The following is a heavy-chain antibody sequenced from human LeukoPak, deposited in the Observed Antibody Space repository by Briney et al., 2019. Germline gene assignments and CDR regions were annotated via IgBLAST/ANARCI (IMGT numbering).Heavy chain of an antibody. V-gene: IGHV3-30-3*01. D-gene: IGHD2-15*01. CDR3: ARSIVVVVAATLDY. Sequence: QAGGSLRLSCAASGFTFSSYTMHWVRQAPGKGLEWVAVISYDGSNKYYADSVKGRFTISRDNSKNTLYLQMNSLRAEDTAVYYCARSIVVVVAATLDYWGQGTLVTVSS. CDR1: GFTFSSYT. CDR2: ISYDGSNK. J-gene: IGHJ4*02.